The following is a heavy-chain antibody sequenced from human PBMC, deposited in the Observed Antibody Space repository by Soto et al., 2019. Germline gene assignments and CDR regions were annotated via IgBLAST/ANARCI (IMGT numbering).Heavy chain of an antibody. D-gene: IGHD3-22*01. CDR1: GGSISSGDYY. Sequence: QVQLQESGPGLVKPSQTLSLTCTVSGGSISSGDYYWSWIRQPPGKGLEWIGYIYYSGSTYYNPSLKSRVTISVDTSKNQFSLKLSSVTAADTAVYYCARGHYYYDSSGSMTPVGITSELDYWGQGTLVTVSS. CDR2: IYYSGST. V-gene: IGHV4-30-4*01. CDR3: ARGHYYYDSSGSMTPVGITSELDY. J-gene: IGHJ4*02.